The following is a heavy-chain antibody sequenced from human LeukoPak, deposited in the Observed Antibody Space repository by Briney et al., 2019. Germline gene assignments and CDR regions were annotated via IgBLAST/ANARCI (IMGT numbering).Heavy chain of an antibody. J-gene: IGHJ3*02. CDR3: GRELIDPRAFDI. CDR2: IYGGGST. CDR1: GFTVSSNY. V-gene: IGHV3-66*02. D-gene: IGHD3-16*02. Sequence: PGGSLRLSCAASGFTVSSNYMSWVRQAPGKGLEWVSVIYGGGSTYYADSVKGRFTISRDNSKNTLYLQMNSLRAEDTAVYYCGRELIDPRAFDIWGQGTMVTVSS.